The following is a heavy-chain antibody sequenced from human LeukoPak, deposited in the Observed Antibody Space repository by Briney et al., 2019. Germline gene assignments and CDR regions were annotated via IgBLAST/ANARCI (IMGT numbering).Heavy chain of an antibody. J-gene: IGHJ4*02. CDR1: GFTFSSYA. CDR2: ISGGST. CDR3: AKDRSTMIVVVIVY. Sequence: PGGSLRLSCAASGFTFSSYATSWVRQAPGKGLEWVSAISGGSTYYADSVKGRFTISRDNSKNTLYLQMNSLRAEDTAVYYCAKDRSTMIVVVIVYWGQGTLVTVSS. V-gene: IGHV3-23*01. D-gene: IGHD3-22*01.